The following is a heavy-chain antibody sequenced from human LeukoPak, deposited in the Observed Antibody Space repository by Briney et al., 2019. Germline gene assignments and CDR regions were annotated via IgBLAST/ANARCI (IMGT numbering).Heavy chain of an antibody. CDR1: GAPITSSLYY. CDR3: ARGRGTFIDY. D-gene: IGHD2/OR15-2a*01. J-gene: IGHJ4*02. Sequence: SETLSLTCAVSGAPITSSLYYWNWIRQPPGKGLEYIGSIYHSGATYYNPSLKSRVTMSVDMSKNQFSLELTSVTAADTAAYYCARGRGTFIDYCGQGALVAVS. V-gene: IGHV4-39*07. CDR2: IYHSGAT.